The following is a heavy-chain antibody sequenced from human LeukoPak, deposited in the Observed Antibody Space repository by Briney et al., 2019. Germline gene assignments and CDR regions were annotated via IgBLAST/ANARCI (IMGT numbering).Heavy chain of an antibody. Sequence: PGGSLRLSCAASGFTFNKYGLSWVRQAPGKGLEWVSVIYSGGSTYYADSVKGRFTISRDNSKNTLYLQMNSLRAEDTAVYFCARERSCPNGECFSYFDSWGQGILVTVSS. CDR2: IYSGGST. J-gene: IGHJ4*02. D-gene: IGHD2-8*01. CDR3: ARERSCPNGECFSYFDS. CDR1: GFTFNKYG. V-gene: IGHV3-66*01.